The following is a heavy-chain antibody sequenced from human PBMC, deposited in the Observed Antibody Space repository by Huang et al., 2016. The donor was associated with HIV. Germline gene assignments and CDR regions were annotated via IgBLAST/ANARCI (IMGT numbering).Heavy chain of an antibody. J-gene: IGHJ3*02. D-gene: IGHD2-2*01. V-gene: IGHV4-39*01. CDR1: GGSISSSSYY. CDR3: ARHMDCSSSSCLAGGHERGPFDM. CDR2: IYYSGST. Sequence: QLQLQESGPGLVKPSETLSLTCSVSGGSISSSSYYWGWIRQPPGKGLEGIGCIYYSGSTFHNPSLKSRVTISVDTSKNQFSLRLSSVTAADTSVYYCARHMDCSSSSCLAGGHERGPFDMWGQGTMVTVSS.